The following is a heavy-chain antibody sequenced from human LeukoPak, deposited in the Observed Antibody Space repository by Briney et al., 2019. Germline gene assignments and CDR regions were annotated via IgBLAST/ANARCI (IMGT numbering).Heavy chain of an antibody. J-gene: IGHJ6*03. CDR1: GFTFDDYG. CDR3: ARGIVPDYYYYMDV. D-gene: IGHD1-26*01. CDR2: INWNGGST. V-gene: IGHV3-20*04. Sequence: GGSLRLSCAASGFTFDDYGMSWVRQAPGKGLEWVSGINWNGGSTGYADSVKGRFTNSRDNAKNSLYLQSNSLRAEDTALYYCARGIVPDYYYYMDVWGKGTTVTVSS.